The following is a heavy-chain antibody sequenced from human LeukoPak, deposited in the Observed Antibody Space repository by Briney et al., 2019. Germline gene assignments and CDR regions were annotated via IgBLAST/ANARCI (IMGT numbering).Heavy chain of an antibody. Sequence: ASVKVSCKASGYTFTGYYMHWVRQAPGQGLEWMGWINPNSGGTNYAQKFQGRVTMTRDTSISTAYMELSRLSSVTAADTAVYYCARGDYYGSGSYYNVDGSRHYYYYMDVWGKGTTVTVSS. CDR1: GYTFTGYY. CDR2: INPNSGGT. D-gene: IGHD3-10*01. V-gene: IGHV1-2*02. CDR3: ARGDYYGSGSYYNVDGSRHYYYYMDV. J-gene: IGHJ6*03.